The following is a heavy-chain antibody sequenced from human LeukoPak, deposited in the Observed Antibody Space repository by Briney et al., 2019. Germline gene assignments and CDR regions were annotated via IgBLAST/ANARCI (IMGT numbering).Heavy chain of an antibody. D-gene: IGHD5-12*01. CDR1: GFTFSSYG. J-gene: IGHJ4*02. CDR2: ISPRGDIK. CDR3: AQDLAWIRFDN. V-gene: IGHV3-23*01. Sequence: PGGTLRLSCAASGFTFSSYGMSWVRQAPGKGLEWVSGISPRGDIKYYADSVKGRFTISRDNSKNTVYLQMDSLRFEDAAIYYCAQDLAWIRFDNWGQGTLVTVSS.